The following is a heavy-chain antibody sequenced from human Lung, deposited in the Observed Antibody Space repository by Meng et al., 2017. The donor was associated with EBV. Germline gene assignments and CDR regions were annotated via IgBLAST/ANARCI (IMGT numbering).Heavy chain of an antibody. J-gene: IGHJ4*02. CDR1: GGSMSSGNYY. CDR3: ASFDHIPRRNYFDY. D-gene: IGHD2-21*01. V-gene: IGHV4-30-4*01. Sequence: HVQLSGLGPGLLAPSPTLSSTCTDSGGSMSSGNYYWSCIRQPPGKGLDWIGYINHSGSAYYNPSLKSRVSISVDTSKNQFSLNLNSMTAADTAVYYCASFDHIPRRNYFDYWGQGTLVTVSS. CDR2: INHSGSA.